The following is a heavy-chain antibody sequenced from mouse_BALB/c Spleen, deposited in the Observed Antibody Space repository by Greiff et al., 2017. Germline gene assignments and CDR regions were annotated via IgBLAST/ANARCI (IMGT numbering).Heavy chain of an antibody. V-gene: IGHV5-4*02. CDR3: ARDRNWEENFFAY. D-gene: IGHD4-1*01. CDR2: ISDGGSYT. Sequence: EVKVVESGGGLVKPGGSLKLSCAASRFTFSDYYMYWVRQTPEKRLEWVATISDGGSYTYYPDSVKGRFTISRDNAKNNLYLQMSSLKSEDTAMYYCARDRNWEENFFAYWGQGTLVTVSA. J-gene: IGHJ3*01. CDR1: RFTFSDYY.